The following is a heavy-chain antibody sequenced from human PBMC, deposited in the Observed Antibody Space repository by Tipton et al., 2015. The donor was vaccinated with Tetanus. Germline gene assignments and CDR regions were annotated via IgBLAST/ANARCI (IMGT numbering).Heavy chain of an antibody. J-gene: IGHJ4*02. CDR2: INHSGST. D-gene: IGHD2-2*01. CDR1: GGSISSSSYY. Sequence: TLSLTCTVSGGSISSSSYYWGWIRQPPGKGLEWIGEINHSGSTNYNPSLKSRVTISVDTSKNQFSLKLSSVTAADTAVYYCARVTVVVPAARIDGRRAEWVDYWGQGTLVTVSS. CDR3: ARVTVVVPAARIDGRRAEWVDY. V-gene: IGHV4-39*07.